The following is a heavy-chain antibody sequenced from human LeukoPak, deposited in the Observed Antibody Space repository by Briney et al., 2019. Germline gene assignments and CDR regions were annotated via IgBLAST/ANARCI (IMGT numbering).Heavy chain of an antibody. Sequence: GGSLRLSCAASGFTFSSYRMSWVRQAPGKGLEWVANIKQDGSEKYYVDSVKGRFTISRDNAKNSLYLQMNSLRAEDTAVYYCARAPGFWFGEFFDYWGQGTLVTVSS. CDR1: GFTFSSYR. V-gene: IGHV3-7*03. CDR2: IKQDGSEK. D-gene: IGHD3-10*01. J-gene: IGHJ4*02. CDR3: ARAPGFWFGEFFDY.